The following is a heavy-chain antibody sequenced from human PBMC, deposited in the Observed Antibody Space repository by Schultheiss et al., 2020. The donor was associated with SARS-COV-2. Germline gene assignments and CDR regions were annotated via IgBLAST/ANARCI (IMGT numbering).Heavy chain of an antibody. CDR3: ARGGGAYDYVWGSYGKVGGRDFDY. CDR1: GYTFTGNH. Sequence: ASVKVSCKASGYTFTGNHMHWVRQAPGQGLEWMGWMSPNSGNTGYAQKFQGRVTMTRNTSISTAYMELSSLRSEDTAVYYCARGGGAYDYVWGSYGKVGGRDFDYWGQGTLVTVSS. V-gene: IGHV1-8*02. CDR2: MSPNSGNT. D-gene: IGHD3-16*01. J-gene: IGHJ4*02.